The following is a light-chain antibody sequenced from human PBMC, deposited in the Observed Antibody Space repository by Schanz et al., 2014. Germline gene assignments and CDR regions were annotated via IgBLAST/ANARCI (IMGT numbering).Light chain of an antibody. V-gene: IGKV3-15*01. CDR1: QSVNNN. Sequence: EIVMTQSPATLSVSPGERATLSCRASQSVNNNLAWYQQNPGQAPRLLIYSASTRATGIPARFSGSGSGTEFTLTISSLQSEDFAVYYCQQYSYWPLTFGQGTKVEIK. CDR2: SAS. CDR3: QQYSYWPLT. J-gene: IGKJ1*01.